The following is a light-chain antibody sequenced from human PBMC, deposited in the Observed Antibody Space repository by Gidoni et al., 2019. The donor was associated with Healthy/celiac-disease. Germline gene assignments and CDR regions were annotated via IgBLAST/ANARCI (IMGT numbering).Light chain of an antibody. V-gene: IGKV3-11*01. CDR2: DAS. J-gene: IGKJ3*01. CDR1: QSVSSY. CDR3: QQRSNWPPFT. Sequence: ETVLTQSPATLSLSPGERATLSCRASQSVSSYLAWYHQKPGQAPRLLIYDASTRATGIPARFSGSGSGTDFTLTISSLEPEDFAVYYCQQRSNWPPFTFXPXTKVDIK.